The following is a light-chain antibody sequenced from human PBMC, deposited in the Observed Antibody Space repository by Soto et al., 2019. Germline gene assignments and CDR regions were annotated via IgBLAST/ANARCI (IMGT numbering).Light chain of an antibody. CDR1: SRDVGGYNY. J-gene: IGLJ1*01. CDR3: SSYTSSRAYV. CDR2: EVS. Sequence: QSALTQPASVSGSPGQSITISCTGTSRDVGGYNYVSWYQHQSGKAPTLMIHEVSNRPSGVSNRFSGSKSGNTASLTISGLQAEDEADYYCSSYTSSRAYVFGIGTKVTVL. V-gene: IGLV2-14*01.